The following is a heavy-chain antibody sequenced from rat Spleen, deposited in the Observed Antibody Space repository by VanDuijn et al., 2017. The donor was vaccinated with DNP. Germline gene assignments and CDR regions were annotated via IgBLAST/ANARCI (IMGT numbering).Heavy chain of an antibody. CDR1: GFPFSNSD. Sequence: EVQLVESGGGLVQPGRSMNLSCAASGFPFSNSDMAWVRQAPTKGLELVASISTSGGSTYYRDSVKGRFTISRDNAKSTLYLQMESLRSEDTATYYCATETNYYSGDVGYFDYWGQGVMVTVSS. CDR3: ATETNYYSGDVGYFDY. CDR2: ISTSGGST. D-gene: IGHD1-1*01. J-gene: IGHJ2*01. V-gene: IGHV5-25*01.